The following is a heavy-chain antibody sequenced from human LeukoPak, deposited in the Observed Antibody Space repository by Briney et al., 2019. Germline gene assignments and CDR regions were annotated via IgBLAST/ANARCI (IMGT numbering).Heavy chain of an antibody. V-gene: IGHV4-59*01. Sequence: SETLSLTCAVYGGSFSGYYWSWLRQSPGKGLECIGYIHYTGSTNYNPSLKSRVTISVETSKNQFSMKLKSVTAADTAVYYCARGSGSSESNWFDPWGQGTLVTVSS. J-gene: IGHJ5*02. CDR1: GGSFSGYY. CDR2: IHYTGST. CDR3: ARGSGSSESNWFDP. D-gene: IGHD3-10*01.